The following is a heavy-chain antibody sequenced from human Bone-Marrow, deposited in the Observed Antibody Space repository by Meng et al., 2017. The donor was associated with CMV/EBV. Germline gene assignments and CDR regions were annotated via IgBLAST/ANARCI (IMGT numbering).Heavy chain of an antibody. CDR1: GYTFTDNR. CDR3: ARAVGPTRFDP. D-gene: IGHD1-26*01. V-gene: IGHV1-2*02. Sequence: SCRASGYTFTDNRIHWVRQAPGQGLEWMGWINPNSGATNYAQKFQGRVTMARDTSISTVYMELSRLTSDDTAVFYCARAVGPTRFDPWGQGTLVTVSS. J-gene: IGHJ5*02. CDR2: INPNSGAT.